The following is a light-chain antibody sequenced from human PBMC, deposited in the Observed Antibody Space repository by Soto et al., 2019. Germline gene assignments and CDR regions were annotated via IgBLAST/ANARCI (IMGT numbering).Light chain of an antibody. Sequence: QSVLTQPPSASGAPGQRVTISFSGSSSNIGSNYVYWYQQLPGTATTLLIYRNNQLRSGVPDRFSGSKSGTSVSLAISGLRSEDYANDYCAAWEDSLSGVIFGGGTKVTVL. CDR3: AAWEDSLSGVI. V-gene: IGLV1-47*01. J-gene: IGLJ2*01. CDR1: SSNIGSNY. CDR2: RNN.